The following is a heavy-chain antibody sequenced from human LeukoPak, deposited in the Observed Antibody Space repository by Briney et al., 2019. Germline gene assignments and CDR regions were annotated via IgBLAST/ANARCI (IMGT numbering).Heavy chain of an antibody. J-gene: IGHJ4*02. CDR3: ASASKRGYCSSTSCYTGPLDY. CDR2: INCSGGTT. V-gene: IGHV3-23*01. Sequence: GGTLRLSCAASGFTFSSYAMSWVRQAPGKGLEWVSAINCSGGTTYYPDSVKGRSSITRANSKNTMNLQMNSMRADDTAVYYCASASKRGYCSSTSCYTGPLDYWGQGTLVTVSS. CDR1: GFTFSSYA. D-gene: IGHD2-2*02.